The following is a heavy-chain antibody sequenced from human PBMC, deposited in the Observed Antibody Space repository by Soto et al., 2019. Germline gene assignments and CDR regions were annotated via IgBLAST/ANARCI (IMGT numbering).Heavy chain of an antibody. D-gene: IGHD3-16*02. CDR3: ARDRRGSIEGWFDP. CDR1: GYTFTGYY. J-gene: IGHJ5*02. V-gene: IGHV1-2*02. Sequence: ASVKVSCKASGYTFTGYYMHWVRQAPGQGLEWMGWINPNSGGTNYAQKFQGRVTMTRDTSISTAYMELSRLRSDDTAVYYCARDRRGSIEGWFDPWGRGTLVTVSS. CDR2: INPNSGGT.